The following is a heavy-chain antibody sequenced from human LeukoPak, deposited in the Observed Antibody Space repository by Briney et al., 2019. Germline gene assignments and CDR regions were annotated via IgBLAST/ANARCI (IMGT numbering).Heavy chain of an antibody. V-gene: IGHV1-2*02. CDR3: ARDDGGDSSGHNTIDY. CDR2: INPNSGDT. CDR1: GYTLTGYH. D-gene: IGHD3-22*01. J-gene: IGHJ4*02. Sequence: ASVKVSCKASGYTLTGYHMHWVRQAPGQGLEWMGRINPNSGDTNYAQKFQGRVTMTRVTSISTVYMELSRLRSDDTAVYYCARDDGGDSSGHNTIDYWGQGTLVTVSS.